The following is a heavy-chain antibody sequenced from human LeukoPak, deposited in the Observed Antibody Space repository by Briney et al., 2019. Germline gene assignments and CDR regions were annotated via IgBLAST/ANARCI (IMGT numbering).Heavy chain of an antibody. CDR1: GGSISSYY. V-gene: IGHV4-59*01. CDR3: ARGSDFWSGYFSFDY. D-gene: IGHD3-3*01. CDR2: IYYSGST. J-gene: IGHJ4*02. Sequence: PSETLSLTCTASGGSISSYYWSWLRQPPGKGLEGIGYIYYSGSTNYNPSLKSRVTISVDTSKNQFSLKLGSVTAADTAVYYCARGSDFWSGYFSFDYWGQGTLVTVSS.